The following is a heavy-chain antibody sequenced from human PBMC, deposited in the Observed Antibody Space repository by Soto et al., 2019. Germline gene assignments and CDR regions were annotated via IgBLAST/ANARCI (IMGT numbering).Heavy chain of an antibody. Sequence: QVQLQESGPGLVKPSETLSLTCTVSGGSISSYYWSWIRQPPGKGLEWIGYIYYSGSTNYNPSLKSRVTISVDTSKNQFSLKLSSVTAADTAVYYCARDKSHKHPLSYGMDVWGQGTTVTVSS. CDR2: IYYSGST. J-gene: IGHJ6*02. CDR1: GGSISSYY. V-gene: IGHV4-59*01. CDR3: ARDKSHKHPLSYGMDV.